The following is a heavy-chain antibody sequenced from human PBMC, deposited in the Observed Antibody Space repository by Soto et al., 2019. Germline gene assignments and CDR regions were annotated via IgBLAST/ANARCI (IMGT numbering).Heavy chain of an antibody. CDR1: GFNFSDYS. Sequence: PGGSLRLSCAASGFNFSDYSMHWVRQAPCRGLEYLAVISFDGYNKYYAESVKGRFAISRDNSKSTLFLEMNGLRADDSAVFYCARLFKNSIDRSGYHLDYWGQGTLVTVSS. V-gene: IGHV3-30*09. D-gene: IGHD3-22*01. J-gene: IGHJ4*02. CDR2: ISFDGYNK. CDR3: ARLFKNSIDRSGYHLDY.